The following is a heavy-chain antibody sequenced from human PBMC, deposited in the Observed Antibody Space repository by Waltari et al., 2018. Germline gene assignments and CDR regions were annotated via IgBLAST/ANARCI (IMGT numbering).Heavy chain of an antibody. Sequence: QVQLQQWGAGLLKPSETLSLTCAVSGGSFSGYYWSWLRQPPGKGLEWIGEINHSGSTNYNPSLKSRVTISVDTSKNQFSLKLSSVTAADTAVYYCARADVDTAMDWLDYWGQGTLVTVSS. CDR3: ARADVDTAMDWLDY. V-gene: IGHV4-34*01. D-gene: IGHD5-18*01. CDR2: INHSGST. J-gene: IGHJ4*02. CDR1: GGSFSGYY.